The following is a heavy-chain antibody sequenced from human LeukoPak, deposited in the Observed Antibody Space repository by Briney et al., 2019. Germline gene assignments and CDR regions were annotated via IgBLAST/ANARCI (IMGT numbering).Heavy chain of an antibody. V-gene: IGHV3-30*13. Sequence: PGGSLRLSCAASGFTFSDYCMSWIRQAPGKGLEWVAVIPYDGSNKYYADSVKGRFTISRENSKNRLYLQMNSLRAEDTAVYYCARAEGYGGELDSWGQGTLVTVSS. D-gene: IGHD4-23*01. J-gene: IGHJ4*02. CDR2: IPYDGSNK. CDR3: ARAEGYGGELDS. CDR1: GFTFSDYC.